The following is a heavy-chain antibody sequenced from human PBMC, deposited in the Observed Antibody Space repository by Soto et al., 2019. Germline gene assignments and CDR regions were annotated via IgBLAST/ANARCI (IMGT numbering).Heavy chain of an antibody. V-gene: IGHV3-33*01. CDR3: ARADPSSGYEFFDY. Sequence: GGSLRLSCAASGFTFSSYGMHWVRQAPGKGLEWVAVIWYDGSNKYYADSVKGRFTISRDNSKNTLYLQMNSLRAEDTAVYYCARADPSSGYEFFDYWGQGTLVTVSS. CDR1: GFTFSSYG. J-gene: IGHJ4*02. CDR2: IWYDGSNK. D-gene: IGHD3-22*01.